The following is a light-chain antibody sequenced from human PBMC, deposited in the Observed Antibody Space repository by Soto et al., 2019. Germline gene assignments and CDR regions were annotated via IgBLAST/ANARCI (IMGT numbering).Light chain of an antibody. CDR2: GAS. CDR1: ESLGTY. J-gene: IGKJ4*01. Sequence: EIVLTQSPGTLSLSPGEAATLSCRASESLGTYLAWYQQKPGQAPRLVIYGASSRATGIPDRFSGSGSWTDFTLAISRLEPEDFAVYYCQQYESSVTFGGGTKVDIK. CDR3: QQYESSVT. V-gene: IGKV3-20*01.